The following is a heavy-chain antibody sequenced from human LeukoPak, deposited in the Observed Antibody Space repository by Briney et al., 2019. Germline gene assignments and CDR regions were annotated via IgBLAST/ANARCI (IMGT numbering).Heavy chain of an antibody. Sequence: GGSLRLSCAASGFTFSRYWISGVRQAPGRGREGVANIKRDGTDHYADPVRGRFTVSRGNALNSGFLQMNSLSAADTAVYSCARLVPPGYYYSYMDVWGKGTTVTVSS. J-gene: IGHJ6*03. CDR3: ARLVPPGYYYSYMDV. V-gene: IGHV3-7*01. CDR1: GFTFSRYW. CDR2: IKRDGTD.